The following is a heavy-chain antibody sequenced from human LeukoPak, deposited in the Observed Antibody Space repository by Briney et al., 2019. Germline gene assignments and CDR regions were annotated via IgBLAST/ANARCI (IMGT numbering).Heavy chain of an antibody. J-gene: IGHJ6*03. CDR1: GGSISSYY. D-gene: IGHD2-2*01. CDR2: IYYSGST. V-gene: IGHV4-59*08. Sequence: PSETLSLTCTVSGGSISSYYWSWIRQPPGKGLEWIGYIYYSGSTYYNPSLKSRVTISVDTSKNQFSLKLSSVTAADTAVYYCARRDCSSTSCRIDYYYMDVWGKGTTVTVFS. CDR3: ARRDCSSTSCRIDYYYMDV.